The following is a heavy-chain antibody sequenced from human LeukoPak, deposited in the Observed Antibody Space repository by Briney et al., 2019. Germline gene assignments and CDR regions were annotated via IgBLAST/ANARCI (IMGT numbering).Heavy chain of an antibody. V-gene: IGHV1-46*01. CDR1: GYTFTSYY. Sequence: ASVKVSCKASGYTFTSYYMHWVRQAPGQGLEWMGIINPSGGSTSYAQEFQGRVTMTRDTSTSTVYMELSSLRSEDTAVYYCASYSSSHTSGYYGMDVWGQGTTVTVSS. D-gene: IGHD6-6*01. CDR3: ASYSSSHTSGYYGMDV. J-gene: IGHJ6*02. CDR2: INPSGGST.